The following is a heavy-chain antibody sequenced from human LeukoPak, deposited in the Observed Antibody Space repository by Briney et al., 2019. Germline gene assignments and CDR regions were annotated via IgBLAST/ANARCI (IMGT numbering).Heavy chain of an antibody. D-gene: IGHD2-2*01. V-gene: IGHV1-18*01. CDR3: ARDQVYCSSTSCYFDY. J-gene: IGHJ4*02. CDR1: GYTFTSYG. CDR2: ISAYNGNT. Sequence: ASVKVSCKASGYTFTSYGISWLRQAPGQGLEWMGWISAYNGNTNYAQKLQGRVTMTTDTSTSTAYMELRSLRSDDTAVYYCARDQVYCSSTSCYFDYWGQGTLVTVSS.